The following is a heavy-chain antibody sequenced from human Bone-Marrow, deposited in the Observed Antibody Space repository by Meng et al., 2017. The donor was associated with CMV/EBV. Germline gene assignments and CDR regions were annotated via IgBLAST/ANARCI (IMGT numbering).Heavy chain of an antibody. D-gene: IGHD2-15*01. Sequence: FRSYGMHWVRQAPGEGLEWVALISFHGSDKYYAESVKGRIAISRDNSKNTLSLQMDSLRPDDTAVYYCAKDSQYCSGGSCYGYLDDWGQGALVTVSS. J-gene: IGHJ4*02. CDR2: ISFHGSDK. CDR3: AKDSQYCSGGSCYGYLDD. CDR1: FRSYG. V-gene: IGHV3-30*18.